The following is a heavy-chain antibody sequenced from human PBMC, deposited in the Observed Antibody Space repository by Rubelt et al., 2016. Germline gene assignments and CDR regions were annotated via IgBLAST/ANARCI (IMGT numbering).Heavy chain of an antibody. CDR2: VSGSGGST. CDR3: ASPYRRGYSYGYVY. V-gene: IGHV3-23*04. J-gene: IGHJ4*02. CDR1: GFTFSSYA. D-gene: IGHD5-18*01. Sequence: EVQLVESGGGLVQPGGSLRLSCAASGFTFSSYAMSWVRQAPGKGLEWVSAVSGSGGSTYYADSVKGRFTISRDNSKTTLYLQMNSRRAEDTAVYYCASPYRRGYSYGYVYWGQGTLVTVSS.